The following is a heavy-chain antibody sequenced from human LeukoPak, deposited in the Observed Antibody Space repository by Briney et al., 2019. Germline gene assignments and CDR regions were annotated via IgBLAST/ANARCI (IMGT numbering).Heavy chain of an antibody. CDR3: ARTTYYYGSGSYPADY. V-gene: IGHV1-18*01. CDR2: ISAYNGNT. CDR1: GYTFTSYG. Sequence: ASVKVSCKASGYTFTSYGISWVRQAPGQGLEWMGWISAYNGNTNYAQKLQGRVTMTTDTSTSTAYTELRSLRSDDTAVCYCARTTYYYGSGSYPADYWGQGTLVTVSS. J-gene: IGHJ4*02. D-gene: IGHD3-10*01.